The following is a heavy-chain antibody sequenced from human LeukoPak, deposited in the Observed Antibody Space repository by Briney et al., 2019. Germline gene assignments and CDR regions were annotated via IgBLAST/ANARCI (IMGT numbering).Heavy chain of an antibody. Sequence: GGSLRLSCAASGFAVITNYMSWVRQAPGKGLEWASTIYSGGSTHYADSVQGRFTISRDNSKNMLYLQMNSLRAEDTAVYYCARGYHDNWGQGTLVTVSS. D-gene: IGHD3-16*02. CDR3: ARGYHDN. CDR2: IYSGGST. CDR1: GFAVITNY. V-gene: IGHV3-66*01. J-gene: IGHJ4*02.